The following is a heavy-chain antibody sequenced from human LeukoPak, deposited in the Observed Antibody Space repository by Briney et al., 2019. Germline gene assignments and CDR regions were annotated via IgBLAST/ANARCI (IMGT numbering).Heavy chain of an antibody. CDR1: GFSFSIYW. J-gene: IGHJ6*02. CDR2: INHDGSEK. V-gene: IGHV3-7*01. Sequence: GGSLRLSCAASGFSFSIYWMSWVRQAPGKGLEWVANINHDGSEKYYVDSVKGRFTISRDNAKNSLYLQMDSLRAEDTAVYYCARDTSSSWYVWGQGTTVTVSS. D-gene: IGHD6-13*01. CDR3: ARDTSSSWYV.